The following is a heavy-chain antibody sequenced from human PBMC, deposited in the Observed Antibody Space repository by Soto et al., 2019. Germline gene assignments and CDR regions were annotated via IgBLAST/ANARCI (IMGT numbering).Heavy chain of an antibody. CDR2: IYYSGST. CDR3: ARALDDYDSSGYFLEY. J-gene: IGHJ4*02. CDR1: GGSISSGGYF. V-gene: IGHV4-31*03. D-gene: IGHD3-22*01. Sequence: QVQLQESGPGLVKPSQTLSLICTVSGGSISSGGYFWSWIRQHPGKGLEWIGYIYYSGSTYYNPSLKSRVTISVDTSKNQFSLKLSSVTAADTAVYYCARALDDYDSSGYFLEYWGQGTLVTVSS.